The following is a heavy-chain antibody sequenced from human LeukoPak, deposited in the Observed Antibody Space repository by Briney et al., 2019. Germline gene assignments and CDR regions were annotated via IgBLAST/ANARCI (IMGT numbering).Heavy chain of an antibody. D-gene: IGHD2-15*01. CDR3: ARAGSPNWIDP. CDR1: GGSISSGIYY. J-gene: IGHJ5*02. CDR2: IYSSGST. V-gene: IGHV4-61*02. Sequence: PSETLSLTCIVSGGSISSGIYYWNWVRQPAGKGLEWIGRIYSSGSTNYNPSLRSRVTISIDTSKNQFSLNLTSVTAADTAVYYCARAGSPNWIDPWGQGTLVTVSP.